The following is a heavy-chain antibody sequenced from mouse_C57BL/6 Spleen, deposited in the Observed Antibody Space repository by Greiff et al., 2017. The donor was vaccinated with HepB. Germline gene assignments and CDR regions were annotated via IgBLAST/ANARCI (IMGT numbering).Heavy chain of an antibody. CDR3: AREGTALDY. Sequence: VQLQQSGPELVKPGASVKISCKASGYAFSSSWMNRVKQRPGKGLEWIGRSYPGDGDTNYNGKFKGKATLTADKSSSTAYMQLSSLTSEDSAVYFCAREGTALDYWGQGTTLTVSS. V-gene: IGHV1-82*01. D-gene: IGHD3-3*01. J-gene: IGHJ2*01. CDR1: GYAFSSSW. CDR2: SYPGDGDT.